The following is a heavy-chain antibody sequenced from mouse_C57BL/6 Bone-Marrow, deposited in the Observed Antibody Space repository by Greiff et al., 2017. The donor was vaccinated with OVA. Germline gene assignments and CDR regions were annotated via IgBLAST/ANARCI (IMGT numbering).Heavy chain of an antibody. CDR3: ARSLYYYVSSPFAY. CDR1: GYTFTSYW. J-gene: IGHJ3*01. V-gene: IGHV1-55*01. D-gene: IGHD1-1*01. CDR2: IYPGSGST. Sequence: VQLQQPGAELVKPGASVKMSCKASGYTFTSYWITWVKQRPGQGLEWIGDIYPGSGSTNYNEKFKSKATLTVDTSSSTAYMQLSSLTSEDSEVYYCARSLYYYVSSPFAYWGQGTLVTVSA.